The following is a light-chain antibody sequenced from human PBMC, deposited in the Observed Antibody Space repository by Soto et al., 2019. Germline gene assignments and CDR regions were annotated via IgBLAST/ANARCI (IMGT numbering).Light chain of an antibody. CDR2: DTS. V-gene: IGLV7-46*01. Sequence: QAVVTQEPSLTVSPGGTVTLTCGSSTGAVTSGHYPYWFQQKPGQAPRTLIYDTSNKHSWTPARFSGSLLGGKAALTLSGAQPEDEAEYYCFLSYGGASYVFGTGTKVTVL. CDR3: FLSYGGASYV. J-gene: IGLJ1*01. CDR1: TGAVTSGHY.